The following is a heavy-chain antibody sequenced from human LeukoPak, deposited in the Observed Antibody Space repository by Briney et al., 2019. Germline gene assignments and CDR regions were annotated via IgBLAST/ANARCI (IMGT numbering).Heavy chain of an antibody. D-gene: IGHD6-19*01. Sequence: KPSETLSLTCIVAGGSISYYYWSWIRQPPGKGLEWIGYIYYSGTTNYNPPLKSRVTISVDTSSNQISRKLNSVTAADTAIDYCARGKSRGVGVTGLDYWGQGNLVTVSS. J-gene: IGHJ4*02. CDR2: IYYSGTT. V-gene: IGHV4-59*01. CDR3: ARGKSRGVGVTGLDY. CDR1: GGSISYYY.